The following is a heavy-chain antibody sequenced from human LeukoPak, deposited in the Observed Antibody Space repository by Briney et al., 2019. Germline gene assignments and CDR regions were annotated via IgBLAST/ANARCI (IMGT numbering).Heavy chain of an antibody. CDR3: ARVRMTTAFTVVEGAFDI. Sequence: PSETLSINCTVSGGSISSGGYYWSWIRQHPGKGLEWIGYIYYSGSTYYNPSLKSRVTISVDTSKNQFSLKLSSVTAADTAVYYCARVRMTTAFTVVEGAFDIWGQGTMVTVSS. CDR2: IYYSGST. V-gene: IGHV4-31*03. D-gene: IGHD4-17*01. J-gene: IGHJ3*02. CDR1: GGSISSGGYY.